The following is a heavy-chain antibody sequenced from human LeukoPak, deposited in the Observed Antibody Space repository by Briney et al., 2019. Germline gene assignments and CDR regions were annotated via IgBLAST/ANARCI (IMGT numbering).Heavy chain of an antibody. CDR3: AKSLAFAATGGGMDV. J-gene: IGHJ6*02. D-gene: IGHD2-15*01. V-gene: IGHV3-23*01. CDR2: ISGSDGNT. Sequence: SGGSLRLSCAASGFTFTTYAMRWVRQAPGKGLEWVSSISGSDGNTYYADSVKGRFTISRDNYRNTVDLLMNSLRAEDAAVYYCAKSLAFAATGGGMDVWGQGTTVTVSS. CDR1: GFTFTTYA.